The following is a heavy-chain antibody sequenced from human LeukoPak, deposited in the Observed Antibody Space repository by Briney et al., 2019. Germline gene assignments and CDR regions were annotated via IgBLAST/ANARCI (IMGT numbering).Heavy chain of an antibody. CDR3: ARGGYYDILTGTNWFDP. CDR1: GFTFSSYW. Sequence: PGGSLRLSCAAAGFTFSSYWMSWVRQAPGKGLEWVANIKQDESDKYYVDSVKGRFTISRDNAKNSLYLQMNSLRPEDTAVYYCARGGYYDILTGTNWFDPWGQGTLVTVSS. CDR2: IKQDESDK. D-gene: IGHD3-9*01. J-gene: IGHJ5*02. V-gene: IGHV3-7*05.